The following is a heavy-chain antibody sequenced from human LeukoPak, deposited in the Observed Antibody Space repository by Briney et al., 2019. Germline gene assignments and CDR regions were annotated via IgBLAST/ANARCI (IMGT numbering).Heavy chain of an antibody. V-gene: IGHV3-48*02. Sequence: GGSLRLPCAAFGFTFSSYSMNWVRQAPGKGLEWVSYISSSSSTIYYADSVKGRFSISRDNAKNSLYLQMNSLRDEDTAVYYCVREAVNDYGDYVFWFDPWGQGALVTVSS. CDR2: ISSSSSTI. D-gene: IGHD4-17*01. CDR1: GFTFSSYS. CDR3: VREAVNDYGDYVFWFDP. J-gene: IGHJ5*02.